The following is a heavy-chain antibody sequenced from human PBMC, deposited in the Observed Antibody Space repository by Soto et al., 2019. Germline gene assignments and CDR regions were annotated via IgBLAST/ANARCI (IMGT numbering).Heavy chain of an antibody. Sequence: XSVKVSCTASGYSLTGYYMHWVRQAPGQGLEWMGWINPNSGGTNYAQKFRGWVTMTRDTSISTAYMELSRLRSDDTAVYYCARELTEDYDFWSGYPQRYYGMDVWGQGTTVTVSS. D-gene: IGHD3-3*01. J-gene: IGHJ6*02. V-gene: IGHV1-2*04. CDR3: ARELTEDYDFWSGYPQRYYGMDV. CDR2: INPNSGGT. CDR1: GYSLTGYY.